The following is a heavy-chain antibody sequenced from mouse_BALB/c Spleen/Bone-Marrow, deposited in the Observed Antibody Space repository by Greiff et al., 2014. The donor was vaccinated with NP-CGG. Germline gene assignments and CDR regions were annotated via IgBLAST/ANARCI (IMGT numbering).Heavy chain of an antibody. CDR3: AREANWNFDY. J-gene: IGHJ2*01. CDR2: IYPGNVNT. V-gene: IGHV1S56*01. Sequence: QVQLQQSGPELVKPGASVRISCKAAGYTLTSYYIHWVKQRPGQGLEWIGWIYPGNVNTKYNEKFKGKATLTADKSSSTAYIQPSSLTSEDSAVYFCAREANWNFDYWGQGTTLTVSS. CDR1: GYTLTSYY. D-gene: IGHD4-1*01.